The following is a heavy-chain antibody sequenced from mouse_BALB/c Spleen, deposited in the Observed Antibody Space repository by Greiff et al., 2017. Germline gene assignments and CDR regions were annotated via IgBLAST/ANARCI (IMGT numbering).Heavy chain of an antibody. J-gene: IGHJ2*01. V-gene: IGHV1-69*01. CDR1: GYTFTDYW. CDR3: ARGGYYGNPDY. D-gene: IGHD2-1*01. Sequence: QVQLQQPGAELVMPGASVKMSCKASGYTFTDYWMHWVKQRPGQGLEWIGAIDTSDSYTSYNQKFKGKATLTVDESSSTAYMQLSSLTSEDSAVYYCARGGYYGNPDYWGQGTTLTVSS. CDR2: IDTSDSYT.